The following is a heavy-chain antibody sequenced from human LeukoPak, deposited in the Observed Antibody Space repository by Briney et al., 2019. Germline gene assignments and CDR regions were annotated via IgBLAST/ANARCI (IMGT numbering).Heavy chain of an antibody. CDR3: ARAPRGWTAVPDY. CDR2: ISGSGHDI. CDR1: GFTFSDSY. Sequence: PGGSLRLSCAGSGFTFSDSYMTWVRQAPGKGVEWVAYISGSGHDINYSDSVKGRFTISRDNAKNSLYLQMTSLRAEDTAVYYCARAPRGWTAVPDYWGQGTLVTVSS. J-gene: IGHJ4*02. V-gene: IGHV3-11*06. D-gene: IGHD3-10*01.